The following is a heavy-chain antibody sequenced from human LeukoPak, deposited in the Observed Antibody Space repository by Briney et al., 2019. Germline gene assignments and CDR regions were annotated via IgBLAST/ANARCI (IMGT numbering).Heavy chain of an antibody. J-gene: IGHJ3*02. V-gene: IGHV4-39*01. CDR1: GGSISSNRYY. Sequence: SETLSLTCTVSGGSISSNRYYWGWIRQPPGKGLEWIGSVYHSWATYYNPSLQSRVTISADTSNNEFSLKLSSVTAADTAEYYCATHPCGGSCYFHRYDAFDIWGQGTMVTVPS. CDR2: VYHSWAT. CDR3: ATHPCGGSCYFHRYDAFDI. D-gene: IGHD2-15*01.